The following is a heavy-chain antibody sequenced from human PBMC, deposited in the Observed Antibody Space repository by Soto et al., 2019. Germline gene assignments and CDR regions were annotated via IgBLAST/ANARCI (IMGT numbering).Heavy chain of an antibody. J-gene: IGHJ4*02. CDR1: GGSFSGYY. CDR3: ARTVVATIFGRFDY. CDR2: INHSGST. V-gene: IGHV4-34*01. D-gene: IGHD5-12*01. Sequence: SEALSLTCAVYGGSFSGYYWSWIRQPPGKGLEWIGEINHSGSTNYNPSLRSRVTISVDTSKNQFSLKLSSVTAADTAVYYCARTVVATIFGRFDYWGQGTLVTVSS.